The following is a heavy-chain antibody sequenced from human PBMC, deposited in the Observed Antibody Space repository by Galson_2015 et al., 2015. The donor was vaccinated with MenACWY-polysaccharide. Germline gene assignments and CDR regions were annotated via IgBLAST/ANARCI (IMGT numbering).Heavy chain of an antibody. CDR1: GFTLNSYW. CDR3: ARPHGYGVDYYFDS. Sequence: SLRLSCAASGFTLNSYWMSWVRQPPGKGLEWVANIKQDGREKYHVDSVKGRFTISRDNAKNSLYLQMNSLRAEDTAVYYCARPHGYGVDYYFDSWGQGTLVTVSS. D-gene: IGHD4-17*01. CDR2: IKQDGREK. V-gene: IGHV3-7*01. J-gene: IGHJ4*02.